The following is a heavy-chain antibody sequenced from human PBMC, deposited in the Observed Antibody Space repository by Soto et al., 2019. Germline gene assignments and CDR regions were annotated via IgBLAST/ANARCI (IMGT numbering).Heavy chain of an antibody. CDR3: ARVGSVGATSYYYGMDV. CDR1: GGSFSGYY. J-gene: IGHJ6*02. D-gene: IGHD1-26*01. Sequence: SETLSLTCAVYGGSFSGYYWSWIRQPPGKGLEWIGEINHSGSTNYNPSLKSRVTISVDTSKNQFSLKLSSVTAADTAVYYCARVGSVGATSYYYGMDVWGQGTTVTVSS. V-gene: IGHV4-34*01. CDR2: INHSGST.